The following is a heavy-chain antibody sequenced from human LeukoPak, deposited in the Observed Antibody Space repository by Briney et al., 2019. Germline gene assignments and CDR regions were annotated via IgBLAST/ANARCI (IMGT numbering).Heavy chain of an antibody. Sequence: SQTLSLTCAISGDSVSSNSAAWNWIRQSPSRGLEWLGRTYRRSKWFNDYAVSVKSRITINPDTSKNHFSLQLNSVTPDDTAIYYRPRIVGGSQDSWGQGTLVTVSS. CDR2: TYRRSKWFN. CDR3: PRIVGGSQDS. V-gene: IGHV6-1*01. J-gene: IGHJ4*02. CDR1: GDSVSSNSAA. D-gene: IGHD3-16*02.